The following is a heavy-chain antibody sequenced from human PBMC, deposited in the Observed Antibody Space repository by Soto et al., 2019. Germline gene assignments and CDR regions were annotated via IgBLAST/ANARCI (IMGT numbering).Heavy chain of an antibody. CDR3: ARGVDYYDSSGLDAFDI. CDR2: INHTGST. D-gene: IGHD3-22*01. CDR1: GGSFCGYY. V-gene: IGHV4-34*01. Sequence: HSGRMDITRAVYGGSFCGYYWSGIRQPPGKGLEWIGEINHTGSTNYNPSFKSRVTLSVDTSKNQFSLKLSSVTAADTAVYYCARGVDYYDSSGLDAFDIWGQGTMVTVSS. J-gene: IGHJ3*02.